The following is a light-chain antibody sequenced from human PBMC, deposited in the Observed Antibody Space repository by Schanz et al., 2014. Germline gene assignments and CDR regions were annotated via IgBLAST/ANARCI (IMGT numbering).Light chain of an antibody. CDR2: DVT. J-gene: IGLJ2*01. Sequence: QSVLTQPASVSGSPGQSITISCTGTSSDVGGYNYVSWYQHHPGKAPKLMIYDVTNRPSGVSNRFSDSKSGNTASLTISGLQAEDEADYYCCSYAVVTSVIFGGGTKLTVL. CDR3: CSYAVVTSVI. CDR1: SSDVGGYNY. V-gene: IGLV2-14*03.